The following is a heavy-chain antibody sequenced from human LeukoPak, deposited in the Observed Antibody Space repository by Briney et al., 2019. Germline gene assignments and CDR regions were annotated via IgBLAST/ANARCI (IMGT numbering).Heavy chain of an antibody. CDR1: GFSVSNNY. V-gene: IGHV3-53*01. CDR2: IYGDGRT. D-gene: IGHD3-3*01. J-gene: IGHJ4*02. Sequence: GGSLRLSCVVSGFSVSNNYIIWVRQAPGNGLERVSVIYGDGRTSHSASVRGRFTISRDNSKNIVSLQMNNLRAEDTAVYYCARGRGFGVVSLYFDYGGQGPLVTVS. CDR3: ARGRGFGVVSLYFDY.